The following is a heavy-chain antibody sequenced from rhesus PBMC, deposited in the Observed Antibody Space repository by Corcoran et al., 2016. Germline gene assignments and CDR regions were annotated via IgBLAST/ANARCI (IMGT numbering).Heavy chain of an antibody. CDR1: GFSLRTSGMG. D-gene: IGHD4-23*01. CDR2: IYWNDDK. CDR3: ARSSNYYY. V-gene: IGHV2-1*01. Sequence: QVTLKESGPALVKPTQTLTLTCTFAGFSLRTSGMGVGWIRQPSRKTLEWLAHIYWNDDKSFSTSLKRRLTISMDTSNNPLVLTMTNMDPVDSATYYCARSSNYYYCGQGVLVTVSS. J-gene: IGHJ4*01.